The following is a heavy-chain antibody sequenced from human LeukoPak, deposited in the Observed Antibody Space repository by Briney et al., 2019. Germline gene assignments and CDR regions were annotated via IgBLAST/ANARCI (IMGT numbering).Heavy chain of an antibody. Sequence: GGSLRLSCAASGFTFSSYSMNWVRQAPGKGLEWVSSISSSSSYIYYADSVKGRFTISRDNAKNSLYLQMNSLRAEDTAVYYYAREVDREGYFDYWGQGTLVTVSS. CDR2: ISSSSSYI. CDR1: GFTFSSYS. D-gene: IGHD3-22*01. J-gene: IGHJ4*02. V-gene: IGHV3-21*01. CDR3: AREVDREGYFDY.